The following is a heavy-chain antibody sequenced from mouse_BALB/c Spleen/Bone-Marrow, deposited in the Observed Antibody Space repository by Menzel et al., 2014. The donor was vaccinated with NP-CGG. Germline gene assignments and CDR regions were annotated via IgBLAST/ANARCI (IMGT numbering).Heavy chain of an antibody. CDR2: INPDSSTI. CDR3: ARRGLRREAYYAMDY. D-gene: IGHD2-4*01. V-gene: IGHV4-1*02. CDR1: GFDFSRYW. Sequence: EVKVVESGGGLVQPGGSLKLSCAASGFDFSRYWMSWVRQAPGKGLEWIGEINPDSSTINYTPSLKDKFIISRDNAKNTLYLQMSKVRSEDTALYYRARRGLRREAYYAMDYWGQGTSVTVSS. J-gene: IGHJ4*01.